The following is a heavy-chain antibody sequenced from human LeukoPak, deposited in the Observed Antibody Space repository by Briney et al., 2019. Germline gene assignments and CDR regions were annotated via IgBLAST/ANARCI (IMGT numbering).Heavy chain of an antibody. J-gene: IGHJ6*03. D-gene: IGHD3-10*01. CDR1: GFTFDDYG. CDR3: AREGLWFGELPGYYYYYMDV. CDR2: INWNGGST. V-gene: IGHV3-20*04. Sequence: PGGSLGLSCAASGFTFDDYGMSWVRQAPGKGLEWVSCINWNGGSTGYADCVKGRFTISRENAENSLYLQMHSLSAEATALYYCAREGLWFGELPGYYYYYMDVWGKGTTVTVSS.